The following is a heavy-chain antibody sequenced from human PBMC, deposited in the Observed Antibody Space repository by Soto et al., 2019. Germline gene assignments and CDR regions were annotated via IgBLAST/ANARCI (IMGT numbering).Heavy chain of an antibody. J-gene: IGHJ6*02. Sequence: GGSLRLSCAASGFTFSSYAMHWVRQAPGKGLEWVAVISYDGSNKYYADSVKGRFTISRDNSKNTLYLQMNSLRAEDTAVYYCARALSESYYYGMDVWGQGTTVTVSS. CDR3: ARALSESYYYGMDV. CDR2: ISYDGSNK. CDR1: GFTFSSYA. D-gene: IGHD6-25*01. V-gene: IGHV3-30-3*01.